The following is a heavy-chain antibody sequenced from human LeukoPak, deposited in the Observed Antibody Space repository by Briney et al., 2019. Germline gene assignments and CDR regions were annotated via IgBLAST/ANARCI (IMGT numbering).Heavy chain of an antibody. D-gene: IGHD4/OR15-4a*01. V-gene: IGHV4-59*08. CDR1: GGSISSYY. CDR3: ARHAAFADYQSHLTHFDY. Sequence: SETLSLTCTVSGGSISSYYWSWIRQPPGKGLEWIGYIYYSGSTKYNPSLKNRVTITVDPSKNQFSLRLSSVTAADMALYYCARHAAFADYQSHLTHFDYWGRGTLVTVSS. J-gene: IGHJ4*02. CDR2: IYYSGST.